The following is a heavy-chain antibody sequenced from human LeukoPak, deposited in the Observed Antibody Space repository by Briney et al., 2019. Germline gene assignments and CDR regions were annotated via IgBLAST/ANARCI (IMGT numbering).Heavy chain of an antibody. V-gene: IGHV4-38-2*02. Sequence: SETLSLTCTVSGYSISRGYSWAWIRQSPGKGLEWIGTMCHGGGTDSTPPLKSRLTVSADTSKNQFSLKLTSVTASDTAVYYCARDPGLNWFDPWGQGTLVTVSS. CDR1: GYSISRGYS. D-gene: IGHD3-10*01. J-gene: IGHJ5*02. CDR3: ARDPGLNWFDP. CDR2: MCHGGGT.